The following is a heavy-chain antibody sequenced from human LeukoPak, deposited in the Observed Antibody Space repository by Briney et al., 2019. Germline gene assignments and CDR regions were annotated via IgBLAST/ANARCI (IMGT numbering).Heavy chain of an antibody. CDR1: GYTFTSYA. CDR3: ARDAGSGTYRSPMYYFDY. J-gene: IGHJ4*02. V-gene: IGHV1-3*03. D-gene: IGHD3-10*01. CDR2: INAGNGNT. Sequence: GASVKVSCKASGYTFTSYALHWVRQAPGQRLEWMGWINAGNGNTKYSQEFQGRVTITRDTSASTAYMELSSLRSDDMAVYYCARDAGSGTYRSPMYYFDYWGQGTLATVSS.